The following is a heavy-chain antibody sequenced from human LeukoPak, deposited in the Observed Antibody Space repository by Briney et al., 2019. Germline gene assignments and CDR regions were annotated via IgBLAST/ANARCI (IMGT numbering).Heavy chain of an antibody. CDR2: INPSGGT. CDR3: VRVGYSYVINDWSRTGLGAYPTKYYYHMDV. J-gene: IGHJ6*03. D-gene: IGHD5-18*01. CDR1: GGSFSDYY. V-gene: IGHV4-34*01. Sequence: SETLSLTCAVYGGSFSDYYWGWIRQPPGKGLEWIGEINPSGGTNYSPSLKSRVTISVDTSTNQFSLKLSSVAAADTAVYFCVRVGYSYVINDWSRTGLGAYPTKYYYHMDVWDKGTTVTVSS.